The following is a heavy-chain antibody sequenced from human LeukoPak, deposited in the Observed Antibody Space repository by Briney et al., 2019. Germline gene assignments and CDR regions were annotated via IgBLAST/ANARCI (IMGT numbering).Heavy chain of an antibody. CDR2: INQDGSEN. V-gene: IGHV3-7*01. J-gene: IGHJ6*02. CDR1: GFTVSLYW. CDR3: ARNPQWLSYSMDV. D-gene: IGHD6-19*01. Sequence: GGFLRLSCAASGFTVSLYWMSWVRQAPGKGLEWVANINQDGSENYSVDSVKGRFTISRDNAKSSLYLQMNSLRVEDTAVYYCARNPQWLSYSMDVWGQGTTVTVSS.